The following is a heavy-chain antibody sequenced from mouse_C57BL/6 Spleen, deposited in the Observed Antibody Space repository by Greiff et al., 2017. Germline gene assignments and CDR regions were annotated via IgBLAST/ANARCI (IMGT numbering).Heavy chain of an antibody. Sequence: EVKVEESGGGLVQPGGSMKLSCVASGFTFSNYWMNWVRQSPEKGLEWVAQIRLKSDNYATHYAESVKGRFTISRDDSKSSVYLQMNNLRAEDTGIYYCTEGSNYVFFAYWGQGTLVTVSA. CDR2: IRLKSDNYAT. J-gene: IGHJ3*01. D-gene: IGHD2-5*01. CDR3: TEGSNYVFFAY. V-gene: IGHV6-3*01. CDR1: GFTFSNYW.